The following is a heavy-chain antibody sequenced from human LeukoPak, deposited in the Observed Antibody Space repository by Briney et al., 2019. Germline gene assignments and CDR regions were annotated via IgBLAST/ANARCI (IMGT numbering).Heavy chain of an antibody. CDR2: ITWNGGST. J-gene: IGHJ4*02. D-gene: IGHD6-13*01. V-gene: IGHV3-20*04. CDR1: GFTFDNYG. CDR3: AKDHGSSDWYYFDY. Sequence: GGSLRLSCAASGFTFDNYGMSWVRQAPGKGLEWVSGITWNGGSTGYADSVKGRFTISRDNSKNTLYLQMNTLRADDTAVYYCAKDHGSSDWYYFDYWGQGTLVTVSS.